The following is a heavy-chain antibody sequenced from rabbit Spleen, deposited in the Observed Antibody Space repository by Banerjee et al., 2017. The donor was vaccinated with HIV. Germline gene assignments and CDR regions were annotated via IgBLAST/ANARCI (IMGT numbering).Heavy chain of an antibody. Sequence: QSLEESGGDLVKPGASLTLTCTASGFSFSSSDYMCWVRQAPGKGLEWITCIDTGASGSTYYASWAKGRFTISKTSSTTVTLQMTGLTAADTATYFCARDVSSRDGMDLWGPGTLVTVS. J-gene: IGHJ6*01. CDR2: IDTGASGST. CDR1: GFSFSSSDY. CDR3: ARDVSSRDGMDL. V-gene: IGHV1S40*01. D-gene: IGHD5-1*01.